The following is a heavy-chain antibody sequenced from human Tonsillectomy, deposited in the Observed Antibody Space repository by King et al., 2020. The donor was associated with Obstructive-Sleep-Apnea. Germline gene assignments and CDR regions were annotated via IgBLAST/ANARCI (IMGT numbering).Heavy chain of an antibody. J-gene: IGHJ6*02. V-gene: IGHV3-9*01. CDR2: IYWDGSRT. Sequence: QLVQSGGGLVQPGRSLRLSCAASGFNSNDYAMHWVRQAPGKGLEWVSGIYWDGSRTGYADFVKGRFTISRDNAKSSLYLQMNNLKAEDTAVYYCGKDISPGGMDVWGQGTTVTVSS. D-gene: IGHD1-14*01. CDR1: GFNSNDYA. CDR3: GKDISPGGMDV.